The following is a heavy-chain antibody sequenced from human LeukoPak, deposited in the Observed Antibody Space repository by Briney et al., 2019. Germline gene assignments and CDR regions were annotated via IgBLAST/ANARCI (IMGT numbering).Heavy chain of an antibody. V-gene: IGHV4-59*01. J-gene: IGHJ6*03. CDR2: IYYSGST. D-gene: IGHD3-10*01. Sequence: SETLSLTCTVSGGSISSYYWSWIRQPPGKGLEWIGYIYYSGSTNYDPSLKSRVTISVDTSKNQFSLKLCSVTAADTAVYYCARGTMVRGVIMFHSYYMDVWGKGTTVTVSS. CDR3: ARGTMVRGVIMFHSYYMDV. CDR1: GGSISSYY.